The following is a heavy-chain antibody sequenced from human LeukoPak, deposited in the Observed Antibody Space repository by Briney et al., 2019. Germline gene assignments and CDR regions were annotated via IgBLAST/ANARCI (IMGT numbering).Heavy chain of an antibody. D-gene: IGHD3-3*01. V-gene: IGHV3-30*03. J-gene: IGHJ4*02. CDR3: ARDRAWNYFDS. Sequence: GGSLRLSCTPFEFTFYKHGMHWVRQAPGKGPEWVATISSDGNRKYYAHSVEGRFTISRDNSKNTLYLQMDSLRVDDTAVYYCARDRAWNYFDSWGQGTLVTVSS. CDR1: EFTFYKHG. CDR2: ISSDGNRK.